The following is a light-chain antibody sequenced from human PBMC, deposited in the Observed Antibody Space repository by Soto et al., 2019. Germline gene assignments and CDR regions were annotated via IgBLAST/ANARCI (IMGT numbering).Light chain of an antibody. J-gene: IGLJ1*01. CDR3: CSYAGSYTVPHFV. Sequence: QSALTQPRSVSGSPGQSVTISCTGTSSDVGGYNYVSWYQQHPGKAPKLMIYDVSKRPSGVPDRFSGSKSGNTASLTISGLQAEDEADYYCCSYAGSYTVPHFVFGTGTQLTVL. CDR2: DVS. V-gene: IGLV2-11*01. CDR1: SSDVGGYNY.